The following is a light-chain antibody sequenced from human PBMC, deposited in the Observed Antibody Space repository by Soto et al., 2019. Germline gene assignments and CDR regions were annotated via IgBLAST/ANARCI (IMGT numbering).Light chain of an antibody. CDR3: QQSFSNPRT. Sequence: DIQMTQSPSSLSASVGDRVSITCRTSQRVSRYLNWYQHEAGNAPKLLIYAVTLLESGVPSRFSGGGSGTEFNLTISGLQPEDFAVYYCQQSFSNPRTFGQGTKVEVK. CDR2: AVT. V-gene: IGKV1-39*01. CDR1: QRVSRY. J-gene: IGKJ1*01.